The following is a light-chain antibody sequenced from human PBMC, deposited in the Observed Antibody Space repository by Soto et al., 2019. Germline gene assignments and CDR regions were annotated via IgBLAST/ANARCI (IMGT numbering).Light chain of an antibody. CDR2: GAS. V-gene: IGKV3-15*01. Sequence: ETLITQSPATLSVSPGARATLYCTASLTISNNLAWYQQIPGQAPRLLIFGASPRATGVAARFSGGESRTLFTLTISSLQSEDFGVYYCQQYNTWPWTFGKGTKVDIK. J-gene: IGKJ1*01. CDR1: LTISNN. CDR3: QQYNTWPWT.